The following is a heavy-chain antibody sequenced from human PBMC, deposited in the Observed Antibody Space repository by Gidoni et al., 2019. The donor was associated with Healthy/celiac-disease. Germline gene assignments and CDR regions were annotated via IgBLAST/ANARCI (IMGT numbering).Heavy chain of an antibody. D-gene: IGHD3-22*01. CDR3: ARSPPGEYYYDSSGYLLYYYYGMDV. CDR1: GFTFSRYG. CDR2: IWYDGSNK. V-gene: IGHV3-33*01. Sequence: QVQLVESGGGVVQPGRSLRLSCAASGFTFSRYGMHWVRQAPGKGLEWVAVIWYDGSNKYYADSVKGRFTISRDNSKNTLYLQMNSLRAEDTAVYYCARSPPGEYYYDSSGYLLYYYYGMDVWGQGTTVTVSS. J-gene: IGHJ6*02.